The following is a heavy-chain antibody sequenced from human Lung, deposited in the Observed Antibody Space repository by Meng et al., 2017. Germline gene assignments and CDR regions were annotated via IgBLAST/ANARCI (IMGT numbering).Heavy chain of an antibody. CDR2: INHSGST. V-gene: IGHV4-34*01. CDR1: GGSFRGYY. J-gene: IGHJ2*01. Sequence: QVQLQQGGAGLLKPSETLSLTCAFYGGSFRGYYGSWIRQPPGKGLEWIGEINHSGSTNYNPSLKSRVTISVDTSKNQFSLKLSSVTAADTAVYYCARPKQANWYFDLWGRGTLVTVSS. CDR3: ARPKQANWYFDL. D-gene: IGHD1/OR15-1a*01.